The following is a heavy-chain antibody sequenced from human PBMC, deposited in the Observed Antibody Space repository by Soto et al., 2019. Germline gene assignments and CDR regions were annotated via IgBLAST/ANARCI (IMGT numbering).Heavy chain of an antibody. CDR2: ISVHNGNT. J-gene: IGHJ4*02. V-gene: IGHV1-18*01. CDR1: GYSFTSYG. D-gene: IGHD6-6*01. CDR3: ARDVNVALADY. Sequence: QVQLVQSGAEVKKPGASVKVSCKASGYSFTSYGISWVRQAPGQGLEWLGWISVHNGNTDYAQKLQGRVTMTTDTSTSTAYMELRSLRSDDTAVYYCARDVNVALADYWGQGTLVTVSS.